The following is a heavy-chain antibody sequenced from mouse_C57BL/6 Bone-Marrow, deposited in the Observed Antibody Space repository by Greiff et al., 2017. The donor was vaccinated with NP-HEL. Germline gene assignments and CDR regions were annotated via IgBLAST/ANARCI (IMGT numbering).Heavy chain of an antibody. CDR2: ISDGGSYT. CDR1: GFTFSSYA. J-gene: IGHJ2*01. Sequence: EVKLVESGGGLVKPGGSLKLSCAASGFTFSSYAMSWVRQTPEKRLEWVATISDGGSYTYYPDNVKGRFTISRENAKNNLYLQMSHLKSEDTAMYYCARGEMVTTGYYFDYWGQGTTLTVSS. D-gene: IGHD2-2*01. CDR3: ARGEMVTTGYYFDY. V-gene: IGHV5-4*03.